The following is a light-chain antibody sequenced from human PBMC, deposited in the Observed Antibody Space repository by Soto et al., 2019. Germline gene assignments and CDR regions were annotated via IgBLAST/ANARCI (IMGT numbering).Light chain of an antibody. CDR1: EDISNY. Sequence: IQMTQPPPSLSASVGDRVTVTFKASEDISNYLNWHQQKPGKAAKLLIYDASNLETGVPSRFSGSGSGTDFSFTISSLQSEDIATYYCQYYENLLTFGGGTKVDIK. CDR3: QYYENLLT. V-gene: IGKV1-33*01. CDR2: DAS. J-gene: IGKJ4*01.